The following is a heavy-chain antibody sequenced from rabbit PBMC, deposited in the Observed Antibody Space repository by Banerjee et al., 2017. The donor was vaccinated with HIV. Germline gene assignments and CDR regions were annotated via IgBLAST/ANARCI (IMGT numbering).Heavy chain of an antibody. V-gene: IGHV1S47*01. Sequence: QEQLVESGGGLVQPGGSLKLSCKASGIDFSSYGISWVRQAPGKGLEWIAYIYPDDGTTDYANWVNGRFTISSDDAQNTVFLQLTGLTVADTATYFCARDHGSTGLFNLWGQGTLVTVS. CDR3: ARDHGSTGLFNL. CDR1: GIDFSSYG. CDR2: IYPDDGTT. D-gene: IGHD7-1*01. J-gene: IGHJ4*01.